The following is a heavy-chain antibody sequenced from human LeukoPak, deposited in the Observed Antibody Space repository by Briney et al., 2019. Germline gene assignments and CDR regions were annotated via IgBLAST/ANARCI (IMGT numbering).Heavy chain of an antibody. CDR3: ARVPGYYTNGVCYTEGPATLDY. J-gene: IGHJ4*02. D-gene: IGHD2-8*01. CDR1: GYTFTSYG. V-gene: IGHV1-18*01. CDR2: ISAYNGNT. Sequence: ASVKVSCKASGYTFTSYGISWVRQAPGQGLEWMGWISAYNGNTNYAQKLQGRVTMTTDTSTSTAYMELRSLRSDDTAVYYCARVPGYYTNGVCYTEGPATLDYWGQGTLVTVSS.